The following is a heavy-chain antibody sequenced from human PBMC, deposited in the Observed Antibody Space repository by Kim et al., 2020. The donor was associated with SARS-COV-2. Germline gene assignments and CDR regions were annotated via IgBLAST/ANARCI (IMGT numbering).Heavy chain of an antibody. D-gene: IGHD5-12*01. CDR3: TRDVGYGFDY. CDR2: SNTAGTTT. Sequence: GGSLRLSCVVSGFTISSYSMHWVRQAPGKGLVWVSRSNTAGTTTTYADPVKGRFTISRDNAKNTLYLQMNSLRAEDTAVYYCTRDVGYGFDYWGQGVLVTVS. J-gene: IGHJ4*02. V-gene: IGHV3-74*01. CDR1: GFTISSYS.